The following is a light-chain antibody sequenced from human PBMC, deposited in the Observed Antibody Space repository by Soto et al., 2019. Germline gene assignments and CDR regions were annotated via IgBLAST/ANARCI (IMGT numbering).Light chain of an antibody. CDR1: QRISNW. V-gene: IGKV1-5*03. J-gene: IGKJ2*03. CDR2: QAS. Sequence: DIQMTQSPSTLSASVGDRVTITCRARQRISNWLAWSQQKPGKAPKLLIYQASSLVTVILSMFRGSGSGTEFTLSISSLQPDDFATSYCQQYDGYLVYSFGQGPKVEFK. CDR3: QQYDGYLVYS.